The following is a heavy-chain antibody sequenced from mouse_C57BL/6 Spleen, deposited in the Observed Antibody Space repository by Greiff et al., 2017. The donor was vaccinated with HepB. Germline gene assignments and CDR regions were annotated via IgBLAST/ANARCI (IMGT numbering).Heavy chain of an antibody. D-gene: IGHD1-1*01. J-gene: IGHJ2*01. CDR3: ARDSLRFFDY. V-gene: IGHV5-16*01. CDR1: GFTFSDYY. Sequence: EVQLQESEGGLVQPGSSMKLSCTASGFTFSDYYMAWVRQVPEKGLEWVANINYDGSSTYYLDSLKSRFIISRDNAKNILYLQMSSLKSEDTATYYCARDSLRFFDYWGQGTTLTVSS. CDR2: INYDGSST.